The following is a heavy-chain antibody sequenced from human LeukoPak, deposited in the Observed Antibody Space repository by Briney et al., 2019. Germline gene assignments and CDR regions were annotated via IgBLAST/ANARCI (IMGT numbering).Heavy chain of an antibody. CDR2: IIPIFGIA. V-gene: IGHV1-69*04. CDR3: ARGHPGTPGEYGMTS. CDR1: GGTFSSYA. J-gene: IGHJ6*02. D-gene: IGHD3-10*01. Sequence: GASVKVSCKASGGTFSSYAISWVRQAPGQGLEWMGRIIPIFGIANYAQKFQGRVTITADKSTSTAYMELSSLRSEDTAVYYCARGHPGTPGEYGMTSGAKGPRSPSP.